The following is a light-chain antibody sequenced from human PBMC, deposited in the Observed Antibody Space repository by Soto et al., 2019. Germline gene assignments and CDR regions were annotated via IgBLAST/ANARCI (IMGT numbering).Light chain of an antibody. CDR1: SSDVGFYNY. CDR3: TSYGGSNNVL. V-gene: IGLV2-8*01. CDR2: EVS. J-gene: IGLJ3*02. Sequence: QLVLTQPPSASGSPGQSVTISCTGTSSDVGFYNYVSWYQQHPGKAPKLIISEVSKRPSGVPDRFSGSKSGNTASLTVSGLQAEDEADYYCTSYGGSNNVLFGGGTKLTVL.